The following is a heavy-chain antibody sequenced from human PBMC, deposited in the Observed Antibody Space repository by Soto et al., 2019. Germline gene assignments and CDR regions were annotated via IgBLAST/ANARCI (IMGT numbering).Heavy chain of an antibody. J-gene: IGHJ4*02. Sequence: KPSETLSLTCSVSGVSISRGGNYWGWIRQHPGKGLEWIGYMHYDGSTFHNPSLQSRVTISSDTSKNQFSLKVRSVTATDTAVYYCARTKVGRSTPSDFWGQGTLVTVSS. V-gene: IGHV4-31*03. D-gene: IGHD1-26*01. CDR3: ARTKVGRSTPSDF. CDR1: GVSISRGGNY. CDR2: MHYDGST.